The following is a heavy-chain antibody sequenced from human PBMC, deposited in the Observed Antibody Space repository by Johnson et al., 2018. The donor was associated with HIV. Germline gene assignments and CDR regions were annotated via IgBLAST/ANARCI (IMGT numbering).Heavy chain of an antibody. Sequence: QVQLVESGGGLVQPGGSLRLSCAASGFTFSSYVMHWVRQAPGKGLEWVALISYDGSNKYYADSVKGRFTISRDNSKNTLYLQMNSLRAEDTAVYYCAKTGGRAARLTPSPAFDIWGQGTMVTVSS. J-gene: IGHJ3*02. CDR3: AKTGGRAARLTPSPAFDI. CDR2: ISYDGSNK. CDR1: GFTFSSYV. V-gene: IGHV3-30*18. D-gene: IGHD6-6*01.